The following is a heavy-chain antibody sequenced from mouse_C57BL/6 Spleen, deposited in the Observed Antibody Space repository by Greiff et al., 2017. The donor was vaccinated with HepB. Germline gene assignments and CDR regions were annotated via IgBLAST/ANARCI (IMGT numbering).Heavy chain of an antibody. D-gene: IGHD2-2*01. J-gene: IGHJ1*03. Sequence: VQLQQSGPGLVAPSQRLSITCTVSGFSLTSYGVHWVRQPPGTGLEWLVVIWSDGSTTYNSALKSRLSISKDNSKSQVFLQMNSLQTDDTARYYCARHESNGYGWDFDVWGTGTTVTVSS. CDR1: GFSLTSYG. CDR2: IWSDGST. CDR3: ARHESNGYGWDFDV. V-gene: IGHV2-6-1*01.